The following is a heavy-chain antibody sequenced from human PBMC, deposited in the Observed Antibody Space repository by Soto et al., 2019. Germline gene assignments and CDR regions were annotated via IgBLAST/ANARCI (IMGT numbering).Heavy chain of an antibody. D-gene: IGHD3-3*01. CDR3: ASSGIYYDFWSGYAH. J-gene: IGHJ4*02. V-gene: IGHV6-1*01. Sequence: SRTLSLTCAISGDSVSSNSAAWNWIRQSPSRGLEWLGRTYYRSKWYNDYAISVKSRITINPDTSKNQFSLKLSSVTAADTAVYYCASSGIYYDFWSGYAHWGQGTLVTVSS. CDR1: GDSVSSNSAA. CDR2: TYYRSKWYN.